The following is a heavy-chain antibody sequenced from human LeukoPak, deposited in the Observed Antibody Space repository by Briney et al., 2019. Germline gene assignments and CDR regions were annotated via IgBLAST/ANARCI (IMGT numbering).Heavy chain of an antibody. CDR1: GGTFSSYT. J-gene: IGHJ4*02. CDR3: AKTGIAVAGPKYYFDY. V-gene: IGHV1-69*05. CDR2: IIPIFGTA. D-gene: IGHD6-19*01. Sequence: GSSVKVSCKASGGTFSSYTISWVRQAPGQGLEWMGGIIPIFGTANYAQKFQGRVTITTDESTSTAYMELSSLRSEDTAVYYCAKTGIAVAGPKYYFDYWGQGTLVTVSS.